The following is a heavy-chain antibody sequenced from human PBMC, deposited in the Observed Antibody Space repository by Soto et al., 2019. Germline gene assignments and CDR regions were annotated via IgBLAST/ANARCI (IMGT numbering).Heavy chain of an antibody. CDR1: AFIFKDYA. J-gene: IGHJ4*02. CDR3: AKESSGSYPDDY. D-gene: IGHD1-26*01. V-gene: IGHV3-23*01. Sequence: LRLSCTASAFIFKDYAMSWVRQAPGKGLEWVSTISRGGAYTHYADSVKGRFTISRDNSANILYLHMDSLGGDDTAVYYCAKESSGSYPDDYWGQGTLVTVSS. CDR2: ISRGGAYT.